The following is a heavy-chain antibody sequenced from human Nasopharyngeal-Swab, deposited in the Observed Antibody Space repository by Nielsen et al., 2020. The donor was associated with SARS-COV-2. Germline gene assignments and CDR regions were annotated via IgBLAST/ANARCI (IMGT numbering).Heavy chain of an antibody. CDR2: ISYDGSNK. D-gene: IGHD2-2*01. Sequence: GESLKISCAASGFTFSNYAMHWVRQAPGKGLEWVAVISYDGSNKYYADSVKGRFTNSRDNSKNKLYLQMNSLRAEDTAVYYCARDPHTSPYYYYYYMHVWGKGTTVTVSS. CDR1: GFTFSNYA. J-gene: IGHJ6*03. V-gene: IGHV3-30-3*01. CDR3: ARDPHTSPYYYYYYMHV.